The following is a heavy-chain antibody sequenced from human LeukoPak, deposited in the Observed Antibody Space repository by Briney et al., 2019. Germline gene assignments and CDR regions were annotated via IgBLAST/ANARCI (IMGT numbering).Heavy chain of an antibody. CDR1: GWTFSGYY. D-gene: IGHD4-17*01. Sequence: SETLSLTCAVYGWTFSGYYWSWLRQPPGKGLEWIWEINHSGSTNYNPSLKSRVTISVDTYKNQFSLKLSSVTAADTAVYYCAIALGYGDYFGWFDPWGQGTLVTVSS. CDR3: AIALGYGDYFGWFDP. CDR2: INHSGST. V-gene: IGHV4-34*08. J-gene: IGHJ5*02.